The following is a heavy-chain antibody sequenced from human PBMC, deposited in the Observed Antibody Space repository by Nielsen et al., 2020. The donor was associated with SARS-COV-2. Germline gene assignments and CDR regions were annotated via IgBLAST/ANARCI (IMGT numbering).Heavy chain of an antibody. J-gene: IGHJ4*02. V-gene: IGHV4-59*13. CDR3: ARGRHYYDSSGYYFDY. CDR1: GFTFSDYY. Sequence: ESLKISCAASGFTFSDYYMSWIRQPPGKGLEWIGYIYYSGTTNYNPSLESRVTISVDTSKNQFSLKLSSVTAADTAVYYCARGRHYYDSSGYYFDYWGQGTLVTVSS. CDR2: IYYSGTT. D-gene: IGHD3-22*01.